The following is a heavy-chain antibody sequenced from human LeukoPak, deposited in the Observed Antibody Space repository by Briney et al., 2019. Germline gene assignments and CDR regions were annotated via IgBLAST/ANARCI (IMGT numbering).Heavy chain of an antibody. CDR3: ARDKSLYGDYVIDY. D-gene: IGHD4-17*01. V-gene: IGHV3-21*01. CDR2: ISSSSSYI. J-gene: IGHJ4*02. Sequence: GGSLRLSCAASGFTFSSYAMSWVRQAPGKGLEWVSSISSSSSYIYYADSVKGRFTISRDNAKNSLYLQMNSLRAEDTAVYYCARDKSLYGDYVIDYWGQGTLVTVSS. CDR1: GFTFSSYA.